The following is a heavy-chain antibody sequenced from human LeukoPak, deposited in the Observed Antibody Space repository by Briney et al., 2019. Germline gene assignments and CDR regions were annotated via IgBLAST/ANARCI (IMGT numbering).Heavy chain of an antibody. CDR3: ARSLLLCSSTSCYGPPDYYYYMDV. Sequence: GPSVKVSCKASGGTFSSYAISWVRQAPGQGLEWMGGIIPIFGTANYAQKFQGRVTITADESTSTAYMELSSLRSEDTAVYYCARSLLLCSSTSCYGPPDYYYYMDVWGKGTTVTVSS. J-gene: IGHJ6*03. CDR2: IIPIFGTA. CDR1: GGTFSSYA. D-gene: IGHD2-2*01. V-gene: IGHV1-69*13.